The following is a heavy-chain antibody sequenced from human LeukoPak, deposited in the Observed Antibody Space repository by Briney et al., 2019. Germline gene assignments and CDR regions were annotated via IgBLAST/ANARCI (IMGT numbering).Heavy chain of an antibody. CDR3: AKDSAAAADYYYGMDV. Sequence: GGSLRLSCAASGFTIDDYTMHWVRQAPGKGLEWVSLISWDGGSTYYADSVKGRLTISRDNAKNSLYLQMNSLRAEDTALYYCAKDSAAAADYYYGMDVWGQGTTVTVSS. V-gene: IGHV3-43*01. J-gene: IGHJ6*02. CDR1: GFTIDDYT. D-gene: IGHD6-13*01. CDR2: ISWDGGST.